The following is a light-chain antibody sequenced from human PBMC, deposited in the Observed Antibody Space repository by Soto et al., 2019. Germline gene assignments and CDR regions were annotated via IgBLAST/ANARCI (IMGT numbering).Light chain of an antibody. CDR2: DVS. J-gene: IGKJ2*01. CDR1: QSVSSY. CDR3: QQRSNWPRT. Sequence: EIVLTQSPATLSLSPGERATLSCRASQSVSSYLAWYQQKPGQAPRLLIYDVSNRATGIPARFSGSGSGTDFTLTISSLEPEDFAVYYCQQRSNWPRTFGQGNKLEIK. V-gene: IGKV3-11*01.